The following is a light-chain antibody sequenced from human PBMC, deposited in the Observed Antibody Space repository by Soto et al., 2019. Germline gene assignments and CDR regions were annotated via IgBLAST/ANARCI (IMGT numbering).Light chain of an antibody. CDR1: QSVSSY. Sequence: EIVFTQSPATLSLSPGERATLSCRASQSVSSYLAWYQQKPGQAPRLLIYDASNRETGIPARFSGSGSGTECTLTISSLEPEDFEVDYCQQRGNWTTTFGQGTQVDIK. CDR3: QQRGNWTTT. V-gene: IGKV3-11*01. CDR2: DAS. J-gene: IGKJ1*01.